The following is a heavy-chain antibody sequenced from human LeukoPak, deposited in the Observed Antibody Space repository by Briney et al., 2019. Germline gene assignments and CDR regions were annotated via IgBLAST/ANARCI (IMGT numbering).Heavy chain of an antibody. CDR2: ISSTSSTI. CDR1: VYTFSIYT. CDR3: ARARGFDW. J-gene: IGHJ4*02. V-gene: IGHV3-48*02. Sequence: PGGSLRLSCGASVYTFSIYTLNCVRPAPGKGLEWVSSISSTSSTIHYADSVKGRFTISRDNAKNSLFLQMNSRRDEDTAVYYCARARGFDWWGQGTLVTVSS.